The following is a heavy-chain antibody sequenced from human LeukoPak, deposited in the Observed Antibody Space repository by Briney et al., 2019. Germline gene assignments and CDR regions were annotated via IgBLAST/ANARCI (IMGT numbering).Heavy chain of an antibody. Sequence: GRSLRLSCAASGFTFSSYGMHWVRQAPGKGLEWVAVIWYDGSNKYYADSVKGRFTISRDNAKNSLYLQMNSLKAEDTAVYYCARVVGGQYGSGIDFWGQGTLVTVSS. D-gene: IGHD3-10*01. CDR1: GFTFSSYG. CDR2: IWYDGSNK. CDR3: ARVVGGQYGSGIDF. J-gene: IGHJ4*02. V-gene: IGHV3-33*01.